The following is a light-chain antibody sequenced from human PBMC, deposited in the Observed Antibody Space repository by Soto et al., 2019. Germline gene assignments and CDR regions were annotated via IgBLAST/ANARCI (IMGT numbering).Light chain of an antibody. J-gene: IGLJ1*01. CDR3: AAWDDSLTGPV. Sequence: QSVLGQPPSASGTPGQTVIISCSGSRSDIGSNFVNWYQHLPGTAPKLLIYNSNQRTSGVPDRFSGSKSGTSASLAISGLQSEDEADYYCAAWDDSLTGPVFGTGTKVTVL. CDR1: RSDIGSNF. V-gene: IGLV1-44*01. CDR2: NSN.